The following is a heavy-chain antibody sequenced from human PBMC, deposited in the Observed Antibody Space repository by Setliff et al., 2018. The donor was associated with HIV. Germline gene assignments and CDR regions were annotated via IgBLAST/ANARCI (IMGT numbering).Heavy chain of an antibody. CDR1: GFNFGEYA. Sequence: QPGGSLRLSCSASGFNFGEYALSWVRQAPGKGLEWVAFIRTKAYGGTTEYAASVKGRFTISRDDSKSIAYLQMNSLKTEDTAVYYCSRPSYLKSVDDYWGQGTLVTVSS. V-gene: IGHV3-49*04. CDR3: SRPSYLKSVDDY. D-gene: IGHD2-15*01. J-gene: IGHJ4*02. CDR2: IRTKAYGGTT.